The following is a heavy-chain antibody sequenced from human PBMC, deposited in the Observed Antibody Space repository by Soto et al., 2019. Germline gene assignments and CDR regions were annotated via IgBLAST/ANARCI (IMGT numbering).Heavy chain of an antibody. J-gene: IGHJ4*02. CDR1: GFTFSSYA. V-gene: IGHV3-23*01. Sequence: GGSLRLSCAASGFTFSSYAMSWVRQAPGKGLEWVSAISGSGGSTYYADSVKGRFTISRDNSKNTLYLQMNSLRAEDTAVYYCAKVSSIWGSYRYGYYFDYWGQGTLVTVSS. CDR3: AKVSSIWGSYRYGYYFDY. D-gene: IGHD3-16*02. CDR2: ISGSGGST.